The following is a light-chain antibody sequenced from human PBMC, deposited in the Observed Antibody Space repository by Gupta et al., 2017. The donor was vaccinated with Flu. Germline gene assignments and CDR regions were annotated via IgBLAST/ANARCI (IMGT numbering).Light chain of an antibody. J-gene: IGKJ2*01. CDR2: AAS. CDR1: QSISSY. CDR3: QQSDSTLGYT. V-gene: IGKV1-39*01. Sequence: CPLSASVGDRVTITCRASQSISSYLNWYQQKPGKAPKLLIYAASSLQSGVPSRFSGSGSGTDFTLTISSLQPEDFATYYCQQSDSTLGYTFGQGTKLEI.